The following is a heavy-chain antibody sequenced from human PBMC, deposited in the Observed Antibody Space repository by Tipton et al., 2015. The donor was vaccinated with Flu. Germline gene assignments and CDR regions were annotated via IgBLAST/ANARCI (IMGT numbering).Heavy chain of an antibody. CDR2: ILPGDSRP. J-gene: IGHJ4*02. CDR3: ARGRELGPADY. CDR1: GYTFSNEW. V-gene: IGHV5-51*03. Sequence: QSGAEVKKPGESLKISCKASGYTFSNEWIGWVRQMPGEGLEWMGIILPGDSRPTYSPSFQGQVTISVDKSISTAYLQWNSLKASDTAIYYCARGRELGPADYWGQRTLVTVSS. D-gene: IGHD1-26*01.